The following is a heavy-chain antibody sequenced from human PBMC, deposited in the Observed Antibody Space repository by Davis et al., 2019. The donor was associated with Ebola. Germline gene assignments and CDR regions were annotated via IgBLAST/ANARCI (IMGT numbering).Heavy chain of an antibody. V-gene: IGHV3-23*01. J-gene: IGHJ6*02. Sequence: GGSLRLSCAASGFTFSSYAMSWVRQAPGKGLEWVSAISGSGGSPYYAASVKGRFTISSDNAKNSLYLQMNSLRAEDTAVYYCARDRGELSLYVDYWGQGTTVTVSS. CDR3: ARDRGELSLYVDY. CDR1: GFTFSSYA. CDR2: ISGSGGSP. D-gene: IGHD3-16*02.